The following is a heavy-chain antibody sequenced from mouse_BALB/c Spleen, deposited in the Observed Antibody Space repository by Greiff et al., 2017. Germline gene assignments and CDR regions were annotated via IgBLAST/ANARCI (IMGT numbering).Heavy chain of an antibody. V-gene: IGHV3-1*02. CDR3: ARGGYGNYEDYYAMDY. Sequence: EVQGVESGPDLVKPSQSLSLTCTVTGYSITSGYSWHWIRQFPGNKLEWMGYIHYSGSTNYNPSLKSRISITRDTSKNQFFLQLNSVTTEDTATYYCARGGYGNYEDYYAMDYWGQGTSVTVSS. J-gene: IGHJ4*01. CDR1: GYSITSGYS. D-gene: IGHD2-1*01. CDR2: IHYSGST.